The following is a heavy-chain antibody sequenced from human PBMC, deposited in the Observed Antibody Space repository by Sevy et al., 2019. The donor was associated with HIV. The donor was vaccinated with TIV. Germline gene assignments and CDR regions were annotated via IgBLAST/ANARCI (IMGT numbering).Heavy chain of an antibody. Sequence: GGSLRLSCRASGFKFGDYVMIWFRQAPGKGLDWVGFIRSKVYGETREYAAAVKGRVTISRDDSKGIAYLQMNSLKTEETARYFCTRARYYYDSGSYYGMDVWGQGTTVTVSS. CDR2: IRSKVYGETR. V-gene: IGHV3-49*03. CDR3: TRARYYYDSGSYYGMDV. D-gene: IGHD3-10*01. CDR1: GFKFGDYV. J-gene: IGHJ6*02.